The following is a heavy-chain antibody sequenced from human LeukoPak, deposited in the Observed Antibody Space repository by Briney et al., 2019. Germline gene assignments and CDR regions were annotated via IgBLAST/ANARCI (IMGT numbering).Heavy chain of an antibody. J-gene: IGHJ4*02. CDR3: ATDFLWGSGSR. Sequence: GGSLRLSCAASGFTFSSHWMHWVRQAPGKGLVWVSRISTDGSSTSYADFVKGRFTISRDNAKNTLFLQMNSLRAEDTAVYYCATDFLWGSGSRWGQGTLVTVSS. D-gene: IGHD3-10*01. CDR1: GFTFSSHW. V-gene: IGHV3-74*01. CDR2: ISTDGSST.